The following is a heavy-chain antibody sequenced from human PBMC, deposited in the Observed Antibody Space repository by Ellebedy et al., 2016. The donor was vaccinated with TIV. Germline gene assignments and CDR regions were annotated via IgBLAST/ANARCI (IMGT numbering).Heavy chain of an antibody. CDR3: ARGSLGEYCSGGRCYSGGFDY. D-gene: IGHD2-15*01. CDR2: VSQSGRD. J-gene: IGHJ4*02. CDR1: GGSIGSYH. V-gene: IGHV4-59*01. Sequence: MPSETLSLTCTVSGGSIGSYHWSWIRQPPGKGLEWIGYVSQSGRDNYNPSLKSRVTLSVDTSKNHFSLKLNSVTAADTAVYYCARGSLGEYCSGGRCYSGGFDYWGQGTRVTVSS.